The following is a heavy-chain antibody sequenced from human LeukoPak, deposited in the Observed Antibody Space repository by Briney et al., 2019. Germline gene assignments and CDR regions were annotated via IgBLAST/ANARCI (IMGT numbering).Heavy chain of an antibody. Sequence: GGSLRLSCAASGFTFSNAWMSWVRQAPGKELQWFSYISSSSSTIYYADSVKGRFTISRDNAKNSLYLQMNSLRDEDTAVYYCAREYSSSSGRAFDIWGQGTMVTVSS. D-gene: IGHD6-6*01. J-gene: IGHJ3*02. CDR2: ISSSSSTI. CDR3: AREYSSSSGRAFDI. V-gene: IGHV3-48*02. CDR1: GFTFSNAW.